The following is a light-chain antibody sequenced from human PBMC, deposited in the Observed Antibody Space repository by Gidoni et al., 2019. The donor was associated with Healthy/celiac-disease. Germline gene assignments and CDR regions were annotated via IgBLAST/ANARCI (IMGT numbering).Light chain of an antibody. CDR3: MQALQTPRT. J-gene: IGKJ4*01. V-gene: IGKV2-28*01. Sequence: DIVITQSPLSLPVTPGEPASISCRSSQSLLHSNGYTYLDWYLPKPGQSPQLLIYLGSNRAAGVPDRFSGSGSGTDFTLKISRVEAEDVGVYYCMQALQTPRTFGGGTKVEIK. CDR2: LGS. CDR1: QSLLHSNGYTY.